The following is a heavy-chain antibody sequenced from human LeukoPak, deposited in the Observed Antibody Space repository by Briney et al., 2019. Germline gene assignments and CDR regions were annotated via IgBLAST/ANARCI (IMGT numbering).Heavy chain of an antibody. D-gene: IGHD3-10*01. J-gene: IGHJ4*02. CDR2: ISGSGGRA. V-gene: IGHV3-23*01. CDR3: AKDSSGQQGYFDY. CDR1: GFTVSSNY. Sequence: PGGSLRLSCAASGFTVSSNYMSWVRQAPGKGLEWVSGISGSGGRADYADSVKGRFTISRDNSKNTLYLQMYSLRAEDTAVYYCAKDSSGQQGYFDYWGQGTLVTDSS.